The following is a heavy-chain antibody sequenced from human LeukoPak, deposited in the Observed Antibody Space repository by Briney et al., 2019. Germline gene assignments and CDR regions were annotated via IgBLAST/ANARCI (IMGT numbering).Heavy chain of an antibody. CDR3: ASRRSYCSGGSCSLDY. CDR1: GYTFTGYY. V-gene: IGHV1-2*02. D-gene: IGHD2-15*01. Sequence: GASVKVSCKASGYTFTGYYMHWVRQAPGQGLEWMGWINPNSGGTNYAQKFQGRVTMTRDTSISTAYMELSRLRSDDTAVYYCASRRSYCSGGSCSLDYWGQGTLVTVSS. J-gene: IGHJ4*02. CDR2: INPNSGGT.